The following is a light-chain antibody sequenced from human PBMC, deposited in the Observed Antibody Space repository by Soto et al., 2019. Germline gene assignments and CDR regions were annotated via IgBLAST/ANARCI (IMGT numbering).Light chain of an antibody. CDR3: QQYNNWPIT. CDR1: QSISIN. V-gene: IGKV3-15*01. Sequence: IVMTQSPATLSVSPGERATLSCRASQSISINLAWYQQKPGQAPRLLIYDTSNRATGIPARFSGNGSGTEFTLTISSLQSEDFAVYYCQQYNNWPITFGQGTRLEIK. CDR2: DTS. J-gene: IGKJ5*01.